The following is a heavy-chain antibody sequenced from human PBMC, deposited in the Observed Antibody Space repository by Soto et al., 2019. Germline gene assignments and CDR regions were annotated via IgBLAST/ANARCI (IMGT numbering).Heavy chain of an antibody. CDR1: GFTFDDYA. CDR2: INWNSGTI. D-gene: IGHD3-10*01. Sequence: PWGSLRLSCAASGFTFDDYAMHWVRQAPGKGLEWVSGINWNSGTINYADSVKGRFTVSRDNAKNSLYLQMNSLSAEDTALYYFPTVGNICENRKVFDFWGKGTLDTGS. V-gene: IGHV3-9*01. CDR3: PTVGNICENRKVFDF. J-gene: IGHJ3*01.